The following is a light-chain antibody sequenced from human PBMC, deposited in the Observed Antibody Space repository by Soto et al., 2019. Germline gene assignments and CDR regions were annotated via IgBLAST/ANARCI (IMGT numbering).Light chain of an antibody. CDR1: QTPRTW. V-gene: IGKV1-5*01. CDR3: QQYNGYPLT. Sequence: DIQMTQSPSTLSASVGDRVTITCRASQTPRTWLAWYQQKPGKAPKLLIYDVSILQSGVPSRFSGSGSGTEFTLTISSLQPDDFATYYCQQYNGYPLTFGGGTKVDFK. CDR2: DVS. J-gene: IGKJ4*01.